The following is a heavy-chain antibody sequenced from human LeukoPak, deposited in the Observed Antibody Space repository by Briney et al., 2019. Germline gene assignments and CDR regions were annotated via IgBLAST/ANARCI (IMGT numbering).Heavy chain of an antibody. D-gene: IGHD3-3*01. J-gene: IGHJ4*02. CDR2: IYYSGST. Sequence: SXXLSLTCTVSGGSISSYYWSWIRQPPGKGLEWIGYIYYSGSTNYNPSLKRGVTISVDTSKNQFSLKLSSVTAADTAVYYCARVTYYDFWSGSPLFDYWGQGTLVTVSS. V-gene: IGHV4-59*01. CDR1: GGSISSYY. CDR3: ARVTYYDFWSGSPLFDY.